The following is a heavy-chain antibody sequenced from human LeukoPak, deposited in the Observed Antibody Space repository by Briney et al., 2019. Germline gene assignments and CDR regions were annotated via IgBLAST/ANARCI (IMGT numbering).Heavy chain of an antibody. CDR3: ARQGIPYYYYGMDV. Sequence: SQTLSLTCTVSGGSISSYYWSWIRQPPGKGLEWVGYIYYSGSTNYNPSLKSRVTISVDTSKNQFSLKLSSVTAADTAVYYCARQGIPYYYYGMDVWGQGTTVTVSS. CDR1: GGSISSYY. J-gene: IGHJ6*02. D-gene: IGHD6-13*01. V-gene: IGHV4-59*08. CDR2: IYYSGST.